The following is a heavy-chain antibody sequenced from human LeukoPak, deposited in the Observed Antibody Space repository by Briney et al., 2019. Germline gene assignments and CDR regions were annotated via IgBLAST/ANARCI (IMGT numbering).Heavy chain of an antibody. CDR3: ARGYDYSNYDAPSDY. J-gene: IGHJ4*02. D-gene: IGHD4-11*01. CDR2: IYTSGST. Sequence: SETLPLTCTVSGGSISSGSYYWSWIRQPAGKGLEWIGRIYTSGSTNYNPSLKSRVTISVDTSKNQFSLKLSSVTAADTAVYYCARGYDYSNYDAPSDYWGQGTLVTVSS. CDR1: GGSISSGSYY. V-gene: IGHV4-61*02.